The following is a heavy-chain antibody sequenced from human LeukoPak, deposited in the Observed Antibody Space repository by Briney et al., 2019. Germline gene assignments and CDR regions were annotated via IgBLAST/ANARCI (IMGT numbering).Heavy chain of an antibody. D-gene: IGHD3-22*01. CDR1: GGSISSYY. V-gene: IGHV4-59*01. J-gene: IGHJ4*02. CDR3: AKDRQPTYYYDSSL. CDR2: IYYSGST. Sequence: KPSETLSLTCTVSGGSISSYYWSWIRQPPGKGLEWIGYIYYSGSTNYNPSLKSRVTISVDTSKNQFSLKLSSVTAADTAVYYCAKDRQPTYYYDSSLWGQGTLVTVSS.